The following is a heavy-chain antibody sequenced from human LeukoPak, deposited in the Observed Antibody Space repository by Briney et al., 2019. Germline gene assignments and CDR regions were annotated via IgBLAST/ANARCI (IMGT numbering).Heavy chain of an antibody. CDR1: GYTFTSYG. J-gene: IGHJ6*03. CDR3: ARVSARPYYYYYMDV. CDR2: ISAYNVNT. D-gene: IGHD6-6*01. V-gene: IGHV1-18*01. Sequence: ASVKVSCKASGYTFTSYGISWVRQAPGQGLEWMGRISAYNVNTNYAQKLQGRVTMTTDTSTSTAYMELRSLRSDDTAVYYCARVSARPYYYYYMDVWGKGTTVTVSS.